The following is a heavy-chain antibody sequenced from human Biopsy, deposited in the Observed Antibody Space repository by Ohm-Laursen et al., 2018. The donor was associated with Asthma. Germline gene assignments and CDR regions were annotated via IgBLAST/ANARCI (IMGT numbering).Heavy chain of an antibody. CDR3: ARSYCGGDCFSPFDC. Sequence: SSVKVSCKASGGTFNSDAISWVRQAPGQGLEWMGGIIPIFGTPSYAQNFQSRLTITADDSTSTVYMELSSLRSEDTAMYYCARSYCGGDCFSPFDCWGQGTLVTVSS. CDR1: GGTFNSDA. D-gene: IGHD2-21*01. V-gene: IGHV1-69*01. J-gene: IGHJ4*02. CDR2: IIPIFGTP.